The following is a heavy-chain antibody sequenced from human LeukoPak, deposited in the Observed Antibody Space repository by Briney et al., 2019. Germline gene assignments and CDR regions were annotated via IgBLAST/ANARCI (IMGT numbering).Heavy chain of an antibody. V-gene: IGHV4-30-2*01. CDR1: GGSISSGGYY. J-gene: IGHJ6*02. Sequence: SETLSLTCTVSGGSISSGGYYWSWIRQPPGKGLEWIGYIYHSGSTYYNPSLKSRVTISVDTSKNQFSLKLSSVTAADTAVYYCASCRLWGDYYDSSGYYYGMDVWGQGTTVTVSS. CDR2: IYHSGST. D-gene: IGHD3-22*01. CDR3: ASCRLWGDYYDSSGYYYGMDV.